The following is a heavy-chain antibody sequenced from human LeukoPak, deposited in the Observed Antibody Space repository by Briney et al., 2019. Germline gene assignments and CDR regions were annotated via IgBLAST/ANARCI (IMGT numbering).Heavy chain of an antibody. J-gene: IGHJ4*02. D-gene: IGHD6-19*01. CDR2: INPNSGGT. Sequence: ASVKVSCKASGYTFTGYYMHWVRQAPGQGLEWMGWINPNSGGTNYAQKFQCRVTMTRDTSISTAYMELSRLRSDDTAVYYCASIGDSSGWTPIDYWGQGTLVTVSS. CDR3: ASIGDSSGWTPIDY. CDR1: GYTFTGYY. V-gene: IGHV1-2*02.